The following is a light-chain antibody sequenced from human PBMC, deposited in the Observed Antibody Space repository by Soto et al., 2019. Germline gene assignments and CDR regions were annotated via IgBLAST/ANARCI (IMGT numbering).Light chain of an antibody. V-gene: IGLV2-14*01. CDR1: SSDVGGYNY. CDR2: EVS. CDR3: TSYTSSSTRV. J-gene: IGLJ1*01. Sequence: QSALTQPPSASGSPGQSVAISCTGTSSDVGGYNYVSWYQQHPGKAPKLMIYEVSNRPSGVSYRFSGSKSGNTASLTISGLHPEDEASYYCTSYTSSSTRVFGTGTKVTVL.